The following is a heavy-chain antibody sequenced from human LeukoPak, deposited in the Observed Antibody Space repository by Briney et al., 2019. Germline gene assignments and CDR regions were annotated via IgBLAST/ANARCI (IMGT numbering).Heavy chain of an antibody. V-gene: IGHV3-64*01. CDR2: ISTNGGST. Sequence: GGSLRLSCAASGFTFSTYAIHWVRQAPGKGLEYVSGISTNGGSTYYANPVKGRFTISRDNSKNTLYLQMGSLRAGDMAVYYCSRDGGQLRRWSDYWGQGTLVTVSS. J-gene: IGHJ4*02. CDR1: GFTFSTYA. CDR3: SRDGGQLRRWSDY. D-gene: IGHD2-2*01.